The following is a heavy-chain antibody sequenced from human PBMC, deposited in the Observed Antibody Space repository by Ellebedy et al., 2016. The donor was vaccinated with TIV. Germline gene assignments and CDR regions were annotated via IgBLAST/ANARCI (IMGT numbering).Heavy chain of an antibody. V-gene: IGHV3-13*01. D-gene: IGHD2-2*01. CDR2: IGTAGDT. J-gene: IGHJ6*02. CDR3: ARGGYCSSTSCHRGSYYYGMDV. Sequence: GESLKISXAASGFTFSSYDMHWVRQATGKGLEWVSAIGTAGDTYYPGSVKGRFTISRENAKNSLYLQMNSLRAGDTAVYYCARGGYCSSTSCHRGSYYYGMDVWGQGTTVTVSS. CDR1: GFTFSSYD.